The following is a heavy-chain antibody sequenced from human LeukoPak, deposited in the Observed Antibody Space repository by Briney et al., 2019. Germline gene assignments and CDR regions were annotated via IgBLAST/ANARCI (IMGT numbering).Heavy chain of an antibody. D-gene: IGHD3-22*01. CDR2: ISSSSSTI. J-gene: IGHJ5*02. CDR3: ARNYDSSGKNWFDP. CDR1: GFTFSSYS. Sequence: PGGSLRLSCAASGFTFSSYSMNWVRQAPGKGLEWVSYISSSSSTIYYADSVKGRFTISRDNAKNSLYLQMNSLRAEDTAVYYCARNYDSSGKNWFDPWGQGTLVTVSS. V-gene: IGHV3-48*01.